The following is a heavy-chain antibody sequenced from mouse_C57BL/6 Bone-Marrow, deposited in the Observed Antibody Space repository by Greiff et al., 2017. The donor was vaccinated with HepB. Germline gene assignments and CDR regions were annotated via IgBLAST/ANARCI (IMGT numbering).Heavy chain of an antibody. CDR3: ARKHDNYHYYAIDK. J-gene: IGHJ4*01. CDR2: IYPGDGDT. V-gene: IGHV1-80*01. CDR1: GYAFSSYW. Sequence: QVHVQQSGAELVKPGASVKISCKASGYAFSSYWMNWVKQRPGKGLEWLGQIYPGDGDTNYNGKFKGKATLTSDKSSSTAYMQLSSLTSEDSAVYVCARKHDNYHYYAIDKGGQGNSATVSS. D-gene: IGHD2-1*01.